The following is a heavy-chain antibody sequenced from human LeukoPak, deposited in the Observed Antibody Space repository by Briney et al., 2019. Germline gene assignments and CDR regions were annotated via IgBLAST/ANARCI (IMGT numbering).Heavy chain of an antibody. CDR1: GFTFSSYW. V-gene: IGHV3-74*01. CDR2: INSDGSST. D-gene: IGHD2-2*01. Sequence: GGSLRLSCAASGFTFSSYWMHWVRQAPGKGLVWVSRINSDGSSTSYADPVKGRFTISRDNAKNTLYLQMNSLRAEDTAVYYCARDVHPAAYYYYYYGMDVWGKGTTVTVSS. J-gene: IGHJ6*04. CDR3: ARDVHPAAYYYYYYGMDV.